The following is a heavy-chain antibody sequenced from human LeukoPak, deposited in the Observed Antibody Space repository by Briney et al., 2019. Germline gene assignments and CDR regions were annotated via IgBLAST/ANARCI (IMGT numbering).Heavy chain of an antibody. CDR3: ARDPGQQLPFGYFDY. J-gene: IGHJ4*02. Sequence: TSETLSLTCTVSGGSISSYYWSWIRQPPGKGLEWIGYIYYSGSTNYNPSLKSRVTISVDTSKNQFSLKLSSVTAADTAVYYCARDPGQQLPFGYFDYWGQGTLSPSPQ. D-gene: IGHD6-13*01. CDR1: GGSISSYY. CDR2: IYYSGST. V-gene: IGHV4-59*01.